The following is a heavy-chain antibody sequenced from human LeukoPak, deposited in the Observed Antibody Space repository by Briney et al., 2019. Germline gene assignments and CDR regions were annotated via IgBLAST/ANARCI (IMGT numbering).Heavy chain of an antibody. D-gene: IGHD6-19*01. V-gene: IGHV1-69*13. CDR3: ASSIAVAGTAVYYYYGMGV. CDR2: IIPIFGTA. Sequence: GASVKVSCKASGGTFSSYAISWVRQAPGQGLEWMGGIIPIFGTANYAQKFQGRVTITADESTSTAYMELSSLRSEDTAVYYCASSIAVAGTAVYYYYGMGVWGQGTTVTVSS. CDR1: GGTFSSYA. J-gene: IGHJ6*02.